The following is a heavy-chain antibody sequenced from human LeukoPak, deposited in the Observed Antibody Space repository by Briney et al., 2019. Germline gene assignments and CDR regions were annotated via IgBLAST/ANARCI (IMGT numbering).Heavy chain of an antibody. CDR3: ATRGY. V-gene: IGHV4-59*08. J-gene: IGHJ4*02. CDR1: GGSISSDY. Sequence: NPSETLSLTCTVSGGSISSDYWQWIRQPPGKGLEWIGYIYNSGSNNYNPSLKSRVTISIDTSKNQFSLKLTSVTAADTAVYYCATRGYWGQGTLVTVSS. D-gene: IGHD3-10*01. CDR2: IYNSGSN.